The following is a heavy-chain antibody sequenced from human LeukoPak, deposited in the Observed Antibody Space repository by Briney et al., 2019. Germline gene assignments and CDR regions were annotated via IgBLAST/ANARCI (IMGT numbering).Heavy chain of an antibody. J-gene: IGHJ4*02. V-gene: IGHV3-21*01. CDR2: ISSSSSYI. CDR3: VRRASGSYPDY. Sequence: GGSLRLSCAASGFTFSSYSMNWVRQAPGKGLEWVSSISSSSSYIYYADSVKGRFTISRDNSKNTLYLQMSSLRAEDTAVYYCVRRASGSYPDYWGQGTLVTVSS. D-gene: IGHD1-26*01. CDR1: GFTFSSYS.